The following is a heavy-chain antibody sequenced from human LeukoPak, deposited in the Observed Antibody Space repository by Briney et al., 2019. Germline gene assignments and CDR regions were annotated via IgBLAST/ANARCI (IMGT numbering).Heavy chain of an antibody. Sequence: SETLSLTCTVSGYSLSSGYYWGWIRQPPGKGLEWIGSIYHSGSTYYNPSLKSRVTISVDTSKNQFSLKLSSVTAADTAVYYCARGASIAARSAFDIWGQGTMVTVSS. J-gene: IGHJ3*02. V-gene: IGHV4-38-2*02. D-gene: IGHD6-6*01. CDR1: GYSLSSGYY. CDR3: ARGASIAARSAFDI. CDR2: IYHSGST.